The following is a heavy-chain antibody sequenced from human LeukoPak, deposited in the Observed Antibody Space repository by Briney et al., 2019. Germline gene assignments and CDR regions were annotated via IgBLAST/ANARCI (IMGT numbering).Heavy chain of an antibody. J-gene: IGHJ4*02. CDR2: IMPIFGTA. D-gene: IGHD6-6*01. CDR1: GGTVSSYA. Sequence: SVKVSCKASGGTVSSYAISWVRQAPGQGLEWMGGIMPIFGTANYAQKFQGRVTITADKSASTAYMELSSLRSEDTAVYYCARGGIAARPPRKMQNFDYWGQGTLVTVSS. V-gene: IGHV1-69*06. CDR3: ARGGIAARPPRKMQNFDY.